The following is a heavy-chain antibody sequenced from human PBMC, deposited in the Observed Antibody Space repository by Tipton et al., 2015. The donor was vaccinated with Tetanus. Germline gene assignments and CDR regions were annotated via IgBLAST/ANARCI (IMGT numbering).Heavy chain of an antibody. CDR2: INTDGSIR. Sequence: SMRLSCVASGFTFSNYWMHWVRQAPGKGLVWVSRINTDGSIRNYADSVKGRFTISRDNAENTLSLQMNSLRAEDTAVYYCTRDLVVYAGYWGQGTLVTVSS. J-gene: IGHJ4*02. D-gene: IGHD2-8*02. CDR1: GFTFSNYW. CDR3: TRDLVVYAGY. V-gene: IGHV3-74*01.